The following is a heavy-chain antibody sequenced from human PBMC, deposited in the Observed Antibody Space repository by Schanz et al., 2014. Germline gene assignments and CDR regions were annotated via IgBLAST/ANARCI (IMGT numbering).Heavy chain of an antibody. CDR2: IEFDGIKK. Sequence: QVQLLESGGGVVQPGGSLRLSCAASGFTFRDFGLHWVRQAPGKGLEWVSFIEFDGIKKFYADSVKGRFTISRDNAKNSLYLQMTGLRAEDTAVYYCAAHETLSTTACYPSWGQGTLVAVSS. J-gene: IGHJ4*02. D-gene: IGHD2-2*01. CDR1: GFTFRDFG. CDR3: AAHETLSTTACYPS. V-gene: IGHV3-30*02.